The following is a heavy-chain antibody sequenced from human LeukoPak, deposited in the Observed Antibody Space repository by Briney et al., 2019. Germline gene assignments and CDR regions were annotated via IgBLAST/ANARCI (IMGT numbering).Heavy chain of an antibody. J-gene: IGHJ3*02. D-gene: IGHD2-15*01. CDR3: AVSDCSGGSCYSLLNAFDI. CDR2: IIPIFGTA. CDR1: GGTFSSYA. V-gene: IGHV1-69*13. Sequence: ASVKVSCKASGGTFSSYAISWVRQAPGQGLEWMGGIIPIFGTANYAQKFQGRGTITADESTSTAYMELSSLRSEDTAVYYCAVSDCSGGSCYSLLNAFDIWGQGTMVTVSS.